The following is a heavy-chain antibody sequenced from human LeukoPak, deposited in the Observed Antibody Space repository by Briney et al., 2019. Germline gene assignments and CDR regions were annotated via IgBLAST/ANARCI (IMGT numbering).Heavy chain of an antibody. Sequence: SETLSLTCTVSGGSISSGAYYWGWIRQPPGKGLEWIGYIYYSGSTNYNPSLKSRVTISVDTSKNQFSLKLSSVTAADTAVYYCAGVSGWYDYWGQGTLVTVSS. CDR3: AGVSGWYDY. D-gene: IGHD6-19*01. V-gene: IGHV4-61*08. CDR1: GGSISSGAYY. CDR2: IYYSGST. J-gene: IGHJ4*02.